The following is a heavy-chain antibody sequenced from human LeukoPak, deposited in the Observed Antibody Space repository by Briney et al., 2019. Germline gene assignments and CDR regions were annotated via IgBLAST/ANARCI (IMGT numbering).Heavy chain of an antibody. V-gene: IGHV4-39*07. J-gene: IGHJ4*02. D-gene: IGHD6-6*01. Sequence: PGGSLRLSCAASGFTFTNYWMSWVRQAPGKGLEWIGSIYYSGSTYYNPSLKSRVTISVDTSKNQFSLKLSSVTAADTAVYYCARGRGIIAARPVDYWGQGTLVTVSS. CDR3: ARGRGIIAARPVDY. CDR1: GFTFTNYW. CDR2: IYYSGST.